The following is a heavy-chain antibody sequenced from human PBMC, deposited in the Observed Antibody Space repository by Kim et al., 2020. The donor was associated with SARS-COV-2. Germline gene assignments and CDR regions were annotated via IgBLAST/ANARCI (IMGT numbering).Heavy chain of an antibody. J-gene: IGHJ4*02. D-gene: IGHD4-17*01. CDR2: ISWNSGSI. CDR1: GFTFDDYA. Sequence: GGSLRLSCAASGFTFDDYAMHWVRQAPGKGLEWVSGISWNSGSIGYADSVKGRFTISRDNAKNSLYLQMNSLRAEDTALYYCAKAGSYGDYPVGFDYWGQGTLVTVSS. CDR3: AKAGSYGDYPVGFDY. V-gene: IGHV3-9*01.